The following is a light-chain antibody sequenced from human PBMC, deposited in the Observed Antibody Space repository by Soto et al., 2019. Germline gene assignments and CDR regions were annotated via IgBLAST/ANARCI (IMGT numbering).Light chain of an antibody. J-gene: IGKJ1*01. CDR3: QQYYSAPTWT. V-gene: IGKV4-1*01. Sequence: DIVMTQSPDSLAVSLGERATINCKSSQSIFYSSNNKNYLAWFQQKPGQPPKLRIYWASTRESGVPDRFSGSGSGTDFTLTISGLQAEDVAVYYCQQYYSAPTWTFGQGTKVEIK. CDR1: QSIFYSSNNKNY. CDR2: WAS.